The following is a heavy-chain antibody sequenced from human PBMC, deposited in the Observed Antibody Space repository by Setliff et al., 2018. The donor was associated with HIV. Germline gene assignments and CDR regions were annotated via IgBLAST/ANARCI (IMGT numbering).Heavy chain of an antibody. CDR2: ISGSGDST. V-gene: IGHV3-23*01. Sequence: HPGGSLRLSCAASGFTFSSYAMSWVRQAPGKGLEWVSAISGSGDSTYYADSVKGRFTISRDNSKNTVYLQMNSLRAEDTAVYYCAKGSRVAGYYFDSWGQGTLVTVSS. CDR1: GFTFSSYA. D-gene: IGHD6-19*01. CDR3: AKGSRVAGYYFDS. J-gene: IGHJ4*02.